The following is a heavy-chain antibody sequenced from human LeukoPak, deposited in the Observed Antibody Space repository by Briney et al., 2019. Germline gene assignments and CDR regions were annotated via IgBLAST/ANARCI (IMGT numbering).Heavy chain of an antibody. Sequence: SQTLSLTCAISGDSVSSNSAAWNWTRQSPSRGLEWLGRTYYRSKWYNDYAVSVKSRITINPDTSKNQFSLQLNSLTPEDTAVYYCARGDRTQLSPRFDCWGQGTLVTVSS. CDR1: GDSVSSNSAA. V-gene: IGHV6-1*01. J-gene: IGHJ4*02. CDR2: TYYRSKWYN. D-gene: IGHD2/OR15-2a*01. CDR3: ARGDRTQLSPRFDC.